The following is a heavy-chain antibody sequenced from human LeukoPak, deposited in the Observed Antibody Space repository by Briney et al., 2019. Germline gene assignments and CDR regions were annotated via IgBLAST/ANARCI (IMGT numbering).Heavy chain of an antibody. CDR1: GFTFHDYA. J-gene: IGHJ3*02. CDR3: AKVLRWSMGAFDI. D-gene: IGHD4-23*01. CDR2: ISGDGGST. Sequence: GGSLRLSCAASGFTFHDYAMHWVRQAPGKGLEGVSLISGDGGSTYYVDSVKGRFTISRDNKKNSLYLQMNSLSNEDSHLYYCAKVLRWSMGAFDIWGQGTMVTVSS. V-gene: IGHV3-43*02.